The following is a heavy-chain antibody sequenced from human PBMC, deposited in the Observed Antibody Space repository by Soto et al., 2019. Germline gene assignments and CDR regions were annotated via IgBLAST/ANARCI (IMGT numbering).Heavy chain of an antibody. CDR3: ARRGHYYGSASYSVGWFDP. Sequence: QLQLQESGPGLVKPSETLSLTCTVSGGSISSSSYDWGWIRQPPGKGLEWIGSIYYSGSNYYNTCLQGRVTRAVETSNNQYYLKLSSVAAADTAVYYRARRGHYYGSASYSVGWFDPWGQGTQVTVSS. CDR1: GGSISSSSYD. V-gene: IGHV4-39*01. CDR2: IYYSGSN. D-gene: IGHD3-10*01. J-gene: IGHJ5*02.